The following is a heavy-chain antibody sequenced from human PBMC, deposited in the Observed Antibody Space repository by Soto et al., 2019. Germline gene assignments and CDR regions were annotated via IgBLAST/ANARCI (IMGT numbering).Heavy chain of an antibody. Sequence: GGSLRLSCAASGFTFSSYAMSWVRQAPGKGLEWISAISGSGGSTYYADSVKGRFTISRDNSKNTLYLQMNSLRAEDTAVYYCANVIKRIQLWLVDYFDYWGQGTLVTVSS. CDR1: GFTFSSYA. CDR2: ISGSGGST. J-gene: IGHJ4*02. V-gene: IGHV3-23*01. CDR3: ANVIKRIQLWLVDYFDY. D-gene: IGHD5-18*01.